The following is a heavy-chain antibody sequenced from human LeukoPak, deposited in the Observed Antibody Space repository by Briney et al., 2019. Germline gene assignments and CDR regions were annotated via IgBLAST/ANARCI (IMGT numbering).Heavy chain of an antibody. CDR3: ARGLASGGVHPA. J-gene: IGHJ5*02. CDR2: INHSGST. Sequence: SETLSLTCAVYGGSFSGYSWSWIRQPPGKGLEWIGEINHSGSTNYNPSLKSRVTISVDTSKNQFSLKLSSVTAADTAVYYCARGLASGGVHPAWGQGTLVTVSS. CDR1: GGSFSGYS. D-gene: IGHD2-15*01. V-gene: IGHV4-34*01.